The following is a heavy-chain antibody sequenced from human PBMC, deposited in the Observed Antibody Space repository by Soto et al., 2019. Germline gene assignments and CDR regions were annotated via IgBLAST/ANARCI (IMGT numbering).Heavy chain of an antibody. D-gene: IGHD2-2*01. CDR3: ARDNALHCSSTSCHLRGMDV. Sequence: SVKSCKASGGTFSSYAISWVRQAPGQGLEWMGGIIPIFGAANYAQKFQGRVTITADESTSTAYMELSSLRSEDTAVYYCARDNALHCSSTSCHLRGMDVWGQGTTVTVSS. CDR1: GGTFSSYA. V-gene: IGHV1-69*13. CDR2: IIPIFGAA. J-gene: IGHJ6*02.